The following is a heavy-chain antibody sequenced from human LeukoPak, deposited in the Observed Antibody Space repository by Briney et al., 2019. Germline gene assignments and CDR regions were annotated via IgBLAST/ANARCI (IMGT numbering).Heavy chain of an antibody. J-gene: IGHJ4*02. CDR1: GFTFSSYA. CDR3: AKGGVFGVVSGGFGY. V-gene: IGHV3-30-3*01. CDR2: ISYDGSNK. D-gene: IGHD3-3*01. Sequence: GRSLRLSCAASGFTFSSYAMHWVRQAPGKGLEWVAVISYDGSNKYYADSVKGRFTISRDNSKNTLYLQMNSLRAEDTAVYYCAKGGVFGVVSGGFGYWGQGTLVTVSS.